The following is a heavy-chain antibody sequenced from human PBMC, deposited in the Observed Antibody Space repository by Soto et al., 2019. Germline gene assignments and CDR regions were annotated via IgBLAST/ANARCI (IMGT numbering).Heavy chain of an antibody. CDR2: IIPIFPTP. J-gene: IGHJ6*02. V-gene: IGHV1-69*12. Sequence: QVQLVQSGAEVKKPGSSVKISCKASGGTFRTNAFSWVRQAPGQGLEWMGGIIPIFPTPDYPQKFQGRVTITADESTTTTYRELSSLRSEDTATYYCAKDKDRQQLGANYYYIMDVWGQGTTVTVSS. CDR3: AKDKDRQQLGANYYYIMDV. CDR1: GGTFRTNA. D-gene: IGHD3-10*01.